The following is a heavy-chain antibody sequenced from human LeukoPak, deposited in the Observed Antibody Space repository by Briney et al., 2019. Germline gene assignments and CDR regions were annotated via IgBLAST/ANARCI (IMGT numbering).Heavy chain of an antibody. J-gene: IGHJ4*02. V-gene: IGHV3-30*02. Sequence: PGGSLRLSCAAPGFTFSSYGMHWVRQAPGKGLEWVAFIRYDGSNKYYADSVKGRFTISRDNSKNTLYLQMNSLRAEDTAVYYCARGGHAYYDSSGYRYYFDYWGQGTLVTVSS. CDR1: GFTFSSYG. D-gene: IGHD3-22*01. CDR2: IRYDGSNK. CDR3: ARGGHAYYDSSGYRYYFDY.